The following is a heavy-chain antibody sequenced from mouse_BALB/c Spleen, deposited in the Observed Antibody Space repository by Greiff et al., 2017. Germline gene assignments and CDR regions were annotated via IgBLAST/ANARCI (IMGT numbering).Heavy chain of an antibody. Sequence: VKVVESGPELVKPGASVKISCKASGYSFTSYYIHWVKQRPGQGLEWIGWIFPGSGNTKYNEKFKGKATLTADTSSSTAYMQLSSLTSEDSAVYFCARWGYWYFDVWGAGTTVTVSS. CDR2: IFPGSGNT. J-gene: IGHJ1*01. CDR3: ARWGYWYFDV. V-gene: IGHV1-66*01. CDR1: GYSFTSYY.